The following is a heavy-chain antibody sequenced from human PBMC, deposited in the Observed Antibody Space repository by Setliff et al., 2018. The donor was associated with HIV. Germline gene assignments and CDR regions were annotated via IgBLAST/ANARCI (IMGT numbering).Heavy chain of an antibody. CDR1: SYIFSSND. V-gene: IGHV1-18*01. CDR3: AIRISAAGSAFQH. CDR2: ITSYNGNT. J-gene: IGHJ1*01. D-gene: IGHD6-13*01. Sequence: ASVKVSCKAPSYIFSSNDIDWVRQAPGQGLEWMGRITSYNGNTKYAQKFQDRVTMTTDKSTTTAYMDLRSLRSDDTAVYYCAIRISAAGSAFQHWGQGTLVTAPQ.